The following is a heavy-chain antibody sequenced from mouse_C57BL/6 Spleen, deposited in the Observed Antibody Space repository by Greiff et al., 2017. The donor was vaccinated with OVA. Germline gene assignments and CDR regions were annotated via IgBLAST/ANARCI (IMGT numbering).Heavy chain of an antibody. CDR2: INPGSGGT. CDR3: ARDYYSNYGYFDV. J-gene: IGHJ1*03. V-gene: IGHV1-54*01. Sequence: VQLQQSGAELVRPGTSVKVSCKASGCAFTNYLIEWVKQRPGQGLEWIGVINPGSGGTTYNEKFKGKATLTADKSSSTAYMQLSSLTSEDSAVYFCARDYYSNYGYFDVWGTGTTVTVSS. CDR1: GCAFTNYL. D-gene: IGHD2-5*01.